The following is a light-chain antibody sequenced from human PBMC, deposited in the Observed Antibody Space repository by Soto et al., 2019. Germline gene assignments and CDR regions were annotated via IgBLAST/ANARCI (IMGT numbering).Light chain of an antibody. V-gene: IGLV3-27*01. CDR3: YSAADNNLWV. CDR2: KDT. CDR1: VLAKKF. Sequence: SYELTQQSSVSVSPGQTARITCSGDVLAKKFARWVQQKPGQAPVLVIFKDTERPSGIPERFSGSSSGTTVTLTISGAQVEDDADYYCYSAADNNLWVFGGGTQLTVL. J-gene: IGLJ3*02.